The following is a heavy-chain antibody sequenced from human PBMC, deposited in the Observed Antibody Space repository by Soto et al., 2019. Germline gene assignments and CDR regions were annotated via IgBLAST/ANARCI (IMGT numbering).Heavy chain of an antibody. CDR2: ISSTGGTA. CDR3: VKDRWNVAAAEVFDS. V-gene: IGHV3-23*01. D-gene: IGHD6-13*01. J-gene: IGHJ4*02. CDR1: GFTFSSYA. Sequence: VQLLDSGGGLVQPGGSLRLSCAASGFTFSSYAMGWVRQAPGKGLEWVSGISSTGGTADYADSVKGRFTISRDNSRNQMNLQMRSLRADDTARYYCVKDRWNVAAAEVFDSWGQGTLVTVSS.